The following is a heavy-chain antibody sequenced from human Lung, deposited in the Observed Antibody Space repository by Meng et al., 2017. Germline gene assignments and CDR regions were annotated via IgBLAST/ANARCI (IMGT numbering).Heavy chain of an antibody. CDR1: GGSIRRSNG. Sequence: APEEVLRPGIVTCSGTLSLPCAVLGGSIRRSNGGSWVRQPPGKGLEWIGEIYHSGSTNYNPSLKSRVTISVDKSENQFSLKLSPVTAADTAVYYCARRGLWLDPQNFDYWGQGTLVTVSS. CDR3: ARRGLWLDPQNFDY. V-gene: IGHV4-4*02. CDR2: IYHSGST. J-gene: IGHJ4*02. D-gene: IGHD6-19*01.